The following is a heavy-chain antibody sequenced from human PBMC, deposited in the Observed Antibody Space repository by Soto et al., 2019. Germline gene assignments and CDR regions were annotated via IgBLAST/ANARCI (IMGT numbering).Heavy chain of an antibody. CDR1: GFTFSSYW. D-gene: IGHD4-4*01. V-gene: IGHV3-7*01. Sequence: LRLSCAASGFTFSSYWMSWVRQAPGKGLEWVANIKQDGSEKYYVDSVKGRFTISRDNAKNSLYLQMNSLRAEDTAVYYCARAQTTVKDHGMDVWGQGTTVTVSS. J-gene: IGHJ6*02. CDR3: ARAQTTVKDHGMDV. CDR2: IKQDGSEK.